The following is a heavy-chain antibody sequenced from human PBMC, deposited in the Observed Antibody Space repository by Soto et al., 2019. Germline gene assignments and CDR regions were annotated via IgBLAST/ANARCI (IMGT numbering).Heavy chain of an antibody. J-gene: IGHJ4*02. CDR1: GFTFSSYS. Sequence: GGSLRLSCAASGFTFSSYSMNWVRQAPGKGLEWVSSISSSSSYIYYADSVKGRFTISRDNAKNSLYLQMNSLRAEDTAVYYCARDPGQDEPFDYWGQGTLVTVSS. V-gene: IGHV3-21*01. CDR3: ARDPGQDEPFDY. CDR2: ISSSSSYI.